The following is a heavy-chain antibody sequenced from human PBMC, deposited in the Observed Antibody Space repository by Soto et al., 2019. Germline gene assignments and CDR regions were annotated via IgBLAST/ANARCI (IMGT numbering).Heavy chain of an antibody. Sequence: GESLKISCAASGFTFNTSDMSWVRQAPGKGLEWVSSIASSTYKYYADSLKGRFTISRDNAKNSMYLQMNSLRAEDTAVYYCARVGPEFALASYRDGFDIWGQGTMVTVSS. CDR1: GFTFNTSD. CDR2: IASSTYK. D-gene: IGHD1-1*01. J-gene: IGHJ3*02. V-gene: IGHV3-21*01. CDR3: ARVGPEFALASYRDGFDI.